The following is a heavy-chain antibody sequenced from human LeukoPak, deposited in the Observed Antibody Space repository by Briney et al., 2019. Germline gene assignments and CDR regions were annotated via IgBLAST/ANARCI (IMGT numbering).Heavy chain of an antibody. J-gene: IGHJ4*02. Sequence: SETLSLTCTVSGDSTSSDRYYGGWVRQPPGKGLEWIGNIYYSGSTYYNPSLKGRVTMSVDTSKNQFFLKLNSVTAADSAVYYCARGRPYSGGYHLDYWGQGTLVTVSA. CDR3: ARGRPYSGGYHLDY. V-gene: IGHV4-39*02. CDR1: GDSTSSDRYY. CDR2: IYYSGST. D-gene: IGHD1-26*01.